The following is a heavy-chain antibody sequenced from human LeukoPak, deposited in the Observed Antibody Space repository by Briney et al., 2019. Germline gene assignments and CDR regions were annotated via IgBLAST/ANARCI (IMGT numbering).Heavy chain of an antibody. J-gene: IGHJ3*02. D-gene: IGHD1-26*01. V-gene: IGHV1-46*01. Sequence: ASVKVSCKASGYTFTTYDMLWVRQAPGQELEWMGIINPSGGSTSYAQKFQGRVTMTRDMSTSTVYLELSSLRSEDTAVYYCARDPIDSGSYYGAFDIWGQGTMVTVSS. CDR2: INPSGGST. CDR1: GYTFTTYD. CDR3: ARDPIDSGSYYGAFDI.